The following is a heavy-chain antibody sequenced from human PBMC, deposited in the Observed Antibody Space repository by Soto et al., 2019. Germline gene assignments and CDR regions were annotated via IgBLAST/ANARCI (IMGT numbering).Heavy chain of an antibody. CDR2: ISGGGDAP. CDR3: ARKVVGSTSRPDYWYFDL. J-gene: IGHJ2*01. CDR1: GFTFINYA. Sequence: EVQLLESGGDSVQPGGSVRLSCAGSGFTFINYAMNWVRQAPGKGLEWVSTISGGGDAPFFADSVRGRFTFSRDNSKNTVTLQMNSLGVDDTVVYYCARKVVGSTSRPDYWYFDLWGRGTQVTVSS. V-gene: IGHV3-23*01. D-gene: IGHD2-21*01.